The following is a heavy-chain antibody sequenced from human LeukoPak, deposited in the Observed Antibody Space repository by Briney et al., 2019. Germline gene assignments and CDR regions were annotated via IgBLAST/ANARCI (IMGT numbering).Heavy chain of an antibody. CDR1: GYTLTELS. Sequence: GASVKVSCKVSGYTLTELSMHWVRQAPGKGLEWMGGFDPEDGETIYAQKFQGRVTMTEDTSTDTAYMELSSLRSEDTAVYYSATDRHYDPLHDAFDIWGQGTMVTVSS. J-gene: IGHJ3*02. V-gene: IGHV1-24*01. CDR2: FDPEDGET. CDR3: ATDRHYDPLHDAFDI. D-gene: IGHD3-22*01.